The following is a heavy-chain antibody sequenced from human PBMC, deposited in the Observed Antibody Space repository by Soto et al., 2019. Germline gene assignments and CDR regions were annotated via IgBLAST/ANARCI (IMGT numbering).Heavy chain of an antibody. CDR1: GFTFSDYY. V-gene: IGHV3-11*06. CDR3: ARGPLNYYDSSGYYLDY. D-gene: IGHD3-22*01. CDR2: ISSSSSYT. Sequence: PGGSLRLSCAASGFTFSDYYVSWIRQAPGKGLEWVSYISSSSSYTNYADSAKGRFTISRDNAKNSLYLQMNSLRAEDTAVYYCARGPLNYYDSSGYYLDYWGQGTLVTVPS. J-gene: IGHJ4*02.